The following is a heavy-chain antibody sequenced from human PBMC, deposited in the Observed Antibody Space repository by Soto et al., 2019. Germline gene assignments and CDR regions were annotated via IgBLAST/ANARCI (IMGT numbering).Heavy chain of an antibody. Sequence: QVTLKESGPVLVKPTETLTLTCTVSGFSLSNARMGVSWIRQPPGKTLEWLAHIFSNDEKSYSTSLRSTLTISKDTSKSQVVLTMTNMDAVDTATYYCARMRQYYDSSGYYRSAAFDIWCQGTMVTVSS. CDR2: IFSNDEK. CDR3: ARMRQYYDSSGYYRSAAFDI. D-gene: IGHD3-22*01. V-gene: IGHV2-26*01. J-gene: IGHJ3*02. CDR1: GFSLSNARMG.